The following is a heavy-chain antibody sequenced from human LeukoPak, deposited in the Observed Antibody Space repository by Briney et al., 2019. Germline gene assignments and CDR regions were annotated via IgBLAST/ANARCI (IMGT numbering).Heavy chain of an antibody. CDR1: GGSISSYY. Sequence: PSETLSLTCTVSGGSISSYYWSWIRQPPGKGLEWIGYIYYSGSTNYNPSLKSRVTISVDTSKNQFSLKLSSVIAADTAVYYCARDDKAAGTSWFDPWGQGTLVTVSS. J-gene: IGHJ5*02. CDR2: IYYSGST. CDR3: ARDDKAAGTSWFDP. D-gene: IGHD6-13*01. V-gene: IGHV4-59*01.